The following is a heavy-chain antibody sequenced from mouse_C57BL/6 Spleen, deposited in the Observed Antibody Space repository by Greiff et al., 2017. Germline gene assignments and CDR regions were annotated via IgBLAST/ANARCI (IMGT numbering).Heavy chain of an antibody. CDR2: IDPENGDT. CDR3: TTPLLLRFYYAMDY. J-gene: IGHJ4*01. D-gene: IGHD1-1*01. CDR1: GFNIKDDY. Sequence: VQLKQSGAELVRPGASVKLSCTASGFNIKDDYMHWVKQRPEQGLEWIGWIDPENGDTEYASKFQGKATITADTSSNTAYLQLSSLTSEDTAVYYCTTPLLLRFYYAMDYWGQGTSVTVSS. V-gene: IGHV14-4*01.